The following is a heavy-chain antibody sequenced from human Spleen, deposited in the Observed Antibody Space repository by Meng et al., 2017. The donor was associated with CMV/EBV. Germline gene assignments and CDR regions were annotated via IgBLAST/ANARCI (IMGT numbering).Heavy chain of an antibody. CDR1: GFTFTNAW. CDR3: TTVSPPLNSLDY. CDR2: IKTKVDGATT. J-gene: IGHJ4*02. Sequence: ASGFTFTNAWMSWVRQTPGKGVEWVGRIKTKVDGATTDYTAPVKGRFTISRDDSKNTLHLQMNRLNTEDTAVYYCTTVSPPLNSLDYWGQGALVTVSS. D-gene: IGHD2-21*01. V-gene: IGHV3-15*01.